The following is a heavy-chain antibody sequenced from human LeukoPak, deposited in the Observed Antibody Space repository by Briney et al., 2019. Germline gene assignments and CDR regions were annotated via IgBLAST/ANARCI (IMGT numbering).Heavy chain of an antibody. CDR2: ISSSGSTR. CDR1: GFTFSSYE. D-gene: IGHD3-22*01. CDR3: ARVRQNYYDSSWVPDY. J-gene: IGHJ4*02. Sequence: PGGSLRLSCAASGFTFSSYEMNWVRQAPGKGLEWVSYISSSGSTRYYADSVKGRFTISRDNAKNSLYLQMNSLRAEDTAVYYCARVRQNYYDSSWVPDYWGQGTLVTVSS. V-gene: IGHV3-48*03.